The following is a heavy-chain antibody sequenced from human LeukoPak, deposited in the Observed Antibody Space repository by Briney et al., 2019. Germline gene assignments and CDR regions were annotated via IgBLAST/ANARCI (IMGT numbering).Heavy chain of an antibody. CDR3: ARGDTVTMFRAPWY. CDR2: ISSSSSYI. J-gene: IGHJ4*02. D-gene: IGHD4-17*01. CDR1: GFTFSSYS. V-gene: IGHV3-21*01. Sequence: PGGSLRLSCAASGFTFSSYSMNWVRQAPGKGLEWVSSISSSSSYIYYADSVKGRFTISRDNAKNSLYLQMNSLRAEDTAVYYCARGDTVTMFRAPWYWGQGTLVTVSS.